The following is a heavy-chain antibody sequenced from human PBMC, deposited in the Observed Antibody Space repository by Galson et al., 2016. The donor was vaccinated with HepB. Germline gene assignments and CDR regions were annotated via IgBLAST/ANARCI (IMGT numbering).Heavy chain of an antibody. V-gene: IGHV3-23*01. CDR1: GFTFSNYA. D-gene: IGHD1-1*01. Sequence: SLRLSCAASGFTFSNYAMSWVRQAPGKGLEWVAVVSGSGARRYYADSAKGRFTISRDNSQNTLDLQMNSLRAEDTAVYYCAKDESNWHLFDYWGQGTLVTVSS. J-gene: IGHJ4*02. CDR2: VSGSGARR. CDR3: AKDESNWHLFDY.